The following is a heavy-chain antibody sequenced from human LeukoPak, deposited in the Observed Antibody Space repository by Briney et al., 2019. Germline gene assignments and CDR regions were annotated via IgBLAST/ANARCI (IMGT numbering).Heavy chain of an antibody. Sequence: GGSLRLSCAASGFTFSSYWMHWVRQAPGKGLVWVSRINSDGSSTSYADSVKGRFTISRDNAKNTLYLQMNCLRAEDTAVYYCARHYRQAAALDYWGQGTLVTVSS. J-gene: IGHJ4*02. CDR2: INSDGSST. D-gene: IGHD6-13*01. CDR1: GFTFSSYW. CDR3: ARHYRQAAALDY. V-gene: IGHV3-74*01.